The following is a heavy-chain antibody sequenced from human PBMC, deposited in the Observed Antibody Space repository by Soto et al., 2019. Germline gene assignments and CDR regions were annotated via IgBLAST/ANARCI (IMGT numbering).Heavy chain of an antibody. Sequence: QITLKESGPTLVKPTQTLTLTCTFSGFSLTTRGVGVGWIRQPPGKALECLALIYWDDDKRYSPSLQSRLSTTKHTSTNQVVLTMTNVDPVDTATYYCAPIPNYYQYDWFDPWGQGTLVSVSS. D-gene: IGHD3-16*01. CDR2: IYWDDDK. CDR1: GFSLTTRGVG. V-gene: IGHV2-5*02. CDR3: APIPNYYQYDWFDP. J-gene: IGHJ5*02.